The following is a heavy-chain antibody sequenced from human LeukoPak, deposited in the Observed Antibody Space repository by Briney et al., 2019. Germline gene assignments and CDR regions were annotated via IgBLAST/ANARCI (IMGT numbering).Heavy chain of an antibody. CDR2: IYYSGST. V-gene: IGHV4-39*01. CDR1: GGSISSSSYY. CDR3: ARQVARAIALRLVSARKENFDY. D-gene: IGHD3-16*01. J-gene: IGHJ4*02. Sequence: PSETLSLTCTVSGGSISSSSYYWGWIRQPPGKGLEWIGSIYYSGSTYYNPSLKSRVTISVDTSRNQFSLKLSSVTAADTAVYYCARQVARAIALRLVSARKENFDYWGQGTLVTVSS.